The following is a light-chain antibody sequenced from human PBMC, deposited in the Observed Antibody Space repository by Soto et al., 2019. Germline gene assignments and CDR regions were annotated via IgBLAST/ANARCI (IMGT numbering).Light chain of an antibody. J-gene: IGKJ5*01. CDR3: QQSSKAPLT. Sequence: DIQLTQSPSSLSASVGDRVTITCRASQSINNNLNWYQQKPGQAPRLLISYASNLHTGAPSTFTGSGYGTDFTLSITHLQPEDFAIYYCQQSSKAPLTFGQGTRL. CDR1: QSINNN. CDR2: YAS. V-gene: IGKV1-39*01.